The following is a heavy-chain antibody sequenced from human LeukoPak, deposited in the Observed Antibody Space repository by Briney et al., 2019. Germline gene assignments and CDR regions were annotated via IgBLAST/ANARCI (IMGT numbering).Heavy chain of an antibody. CDR3: ARRQLGRVSAAGTYYFDY. D-gene: IGHD6-13*01. V-gene: IGHV4-38-2*01. Sequence: PSETLSLTCAVSGYSINSGYYWGWIRQPPGKGLEWIGIIYHSGSTYYNPSLKKRVTILVDTSKNQFSLKLSSVPAADTAVYYCARRQLGRVSAAGTYYFDYWGQGTLLTVSS. CDR2: IYHSGST. CDR1: GYSINSGYY. J-gene: IGHJ4*02.